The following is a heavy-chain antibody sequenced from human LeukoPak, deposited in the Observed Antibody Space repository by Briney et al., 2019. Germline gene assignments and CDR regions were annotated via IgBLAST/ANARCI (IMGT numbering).Heavy chain of an antibody. Sequence: ASVKVSCKASGYSFTGYGINWVRQAPGQGLEWMGSISADNGHTNFAQKFQGRVTMTTDTSTTTAYMELRSLRSDDTAVYYCARDYATIPGVIDRLHLDAFEISGGGTMVTVS. CDR1: GYSFTGYG. V-gene: IGHV1-18*01. CDR2: ISADNGHT. CDR3: ARDYATIPGVIDRLHLDAFEI. D-gene: IGHD3-3*01. J-gene: IGHJ3*02.